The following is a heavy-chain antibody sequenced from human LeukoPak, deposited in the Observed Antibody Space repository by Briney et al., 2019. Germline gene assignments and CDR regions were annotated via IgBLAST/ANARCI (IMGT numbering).Heavy chain of an antibody. CDR1: GFTFSSYA. D-gene: IGHD5-18*01. CDR3: VKDLVGYSYGYDFDY. V-gene: IGHV3-64D*06. Sequence: PGGSLRLSCSASGFTFSSYAMHWVRQAPGKGLEYVSAISSNGGSTYYADSVTGRFTISRDNSKNTLYLQMSSLRAEDTAVYYCVKDLVGYSYGYDFDYWGQGTLVTVSS. CDR2: ISSNGGST. J-gene: IGHJ4*02.